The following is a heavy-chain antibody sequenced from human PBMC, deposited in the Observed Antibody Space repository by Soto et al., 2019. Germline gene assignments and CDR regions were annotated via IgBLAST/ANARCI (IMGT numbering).Heavy chain of an antibody. CDR3: AKGRGGSGSLTPRVDF. D-gene: IGHD3-10*01. CDR2: ISGGGDTT. V-gene: IGHV3-23*01. Sequence: EVQLLESGGGLVQPGGSLRLSCAASGFTFNNYAMTWVRQAPGKGLEWVSDISGGGDTTSYADSVKDRFTVSRDGSKNTLYLQMSSLRAEDTALYYCAKGRGGSGSLTPRVDFWGQGTLVTVSS. CDR1: GFTFNNYA. J-gene: IGHJ4*02.